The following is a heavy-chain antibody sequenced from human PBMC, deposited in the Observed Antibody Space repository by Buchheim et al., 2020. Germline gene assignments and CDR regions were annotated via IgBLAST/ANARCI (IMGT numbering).Heavy chain of an antibody. CDR1: GYSFTSYW. D-gene: IGHD3-22*01. V-gene: IGHV5-10-1*01. Sequence: EVQLVQSGAEVKKPGESLRISCKGSGYSFTSYWISWVRQMPGKGLEWMGRIDPSDSYTNYSPSFQGHVTISDDKSISTAYLQWSSPKASDTAMYYCARHIAHYYDSSGYRNWFDPWGQGTL. CDR2: IDPSDSYT. J-gene: IGHJ5*02. CDR3: ARHIAHYYDSSGYRNWFDP.